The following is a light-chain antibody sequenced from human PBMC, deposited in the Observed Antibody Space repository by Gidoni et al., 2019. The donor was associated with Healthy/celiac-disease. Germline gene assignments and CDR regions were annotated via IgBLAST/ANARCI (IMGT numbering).Light chain of an antibody. CDR2: AAS. CDR1: KGISSW. CDR3: QQANSFPGGLT. Sequence: DIQLTKSPSSVSASVGDRVTITSWASKGISSWLAWYQQKQGKDPKLLIYAASSLQCGVPARFSGSGSGTDFTLTISSLQPEDFATYYCQQANSFPGGLTFGGGTKVEIK. V-gene: IGKV1-12*01. J-gene: IGKJ4*01.